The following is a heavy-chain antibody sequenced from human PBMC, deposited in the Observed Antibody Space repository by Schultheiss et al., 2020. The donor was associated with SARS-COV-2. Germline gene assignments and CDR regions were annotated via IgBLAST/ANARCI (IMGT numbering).Heavy chain of an antibody. V-gene: IGHV4-34*09. CDR2: IYYSGST. Sequence: SETLSLTCAVYGGSFSGYYWSWIRQPPGKGLEWIGYIYYSGSTYYNPSLKSRVTISVDTSKNQFSLKLSSVTAADTAVYYCARGLEYSSSSFDYWGQGTLVTVSS. D-gene: IGHD6-6*01. CDR3: ARGLEYSSSSFDY. J-gene: IGHJ4*02. CDR1: GGSFSGYY.